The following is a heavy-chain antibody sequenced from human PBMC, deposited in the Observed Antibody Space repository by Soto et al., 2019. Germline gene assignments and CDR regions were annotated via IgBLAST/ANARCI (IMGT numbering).Heavy chain of an antibody. Sequence: PGGSLRLSCAASGFTFSSYVMNWVRQAPGKGLEWVSAITGSGGSTYSADSVKGRFTISRDNSKNTLYLQLNSLRAEDTAVYYCAKLGSSGFYYFEDWGQGTLVTVSS. D-gene: IGHD3-22*01. CDR3: AKLGSSGFYYFED. CDR2: ITGSGGST. CDR1: GFTFSSYV. J-gene: IGHJ4*02. V-gene: IGHV3-23*01.